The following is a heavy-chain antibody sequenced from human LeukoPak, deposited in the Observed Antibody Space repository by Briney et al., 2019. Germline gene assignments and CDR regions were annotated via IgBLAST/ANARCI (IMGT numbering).Heavy chain of an antibody. CDR1: GFTFSSYW. CDR2: INPGGSSI. V-gene: IGHV3-74*01. D-gene: IGHD1-14*01. Sequence: GGSLRLSCAASGFTFSSYWMHWVRQVPGKGLVWVARINPGGSSITYADSVKGRFTISRDNAKNTLYLQVDSLRAEDTGVYYCARSNQADDYWGQGTLVTVSS. CDR3: ARSNQADDY. J-gene: IGHJ4*02.